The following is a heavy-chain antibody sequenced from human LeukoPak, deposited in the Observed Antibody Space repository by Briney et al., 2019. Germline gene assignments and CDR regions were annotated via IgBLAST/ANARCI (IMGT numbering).Heavy chain of an antibody. Sequence: ETLSLTCAVYGGSFSGYYWSWIRQPPGKGLEWVSSISSSSSYIYCADSVKGRFTISRDNAKNSLYLQMNSLRAEDTAVYYCARVGSGSNWGQGTLVTVSS. J-gene: IGHJ4*02. V-gene: IGHV3-21*01. CDR1: GGSFSGYY. D-gene: IGHD1-26*01. CDR3: ARVGSGSN. CDR2: ISSSSSYI.